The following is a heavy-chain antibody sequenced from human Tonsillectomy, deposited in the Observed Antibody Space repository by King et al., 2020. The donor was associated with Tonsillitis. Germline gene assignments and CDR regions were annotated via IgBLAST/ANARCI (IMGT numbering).Heavy chain of an antibody. CDR3: ARGANMAAAGTGYFFGY. CDR1: GGSISSYY. J-gene: IGHJ4*02. Sequence: HVQLQESGPGLVKPSETLSLTCTVSGGSISSYYWSWIRQPPGKGLEWIGYIYDSGSTNYNPSLKSRGTISVDTSKNQLSLKLSSVTAADTAVYYCARGANMAAAGTGYFFGYWGQGTLVTVSS. CDR2: IYDSGST. V-gene: IGHV4-59*01. D-gene: IGHD6-13*01.